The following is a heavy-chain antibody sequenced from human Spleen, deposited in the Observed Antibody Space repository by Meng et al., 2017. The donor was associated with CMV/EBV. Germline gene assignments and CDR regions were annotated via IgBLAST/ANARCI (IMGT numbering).Heavy chain of an antibody. CDR2: INPKTAGT. Sequence: SGSPFTGYYIHRVRPAPGQGLEWLGWINPKTAGTNYAQKFQARVTLTRDTSISTVYMQLSRLRSDDTAVYYCARSGEVQFLEWLLYYYWGQGTLVTVSS. CDR3: ARSGEVQFLEWLLYYY. D-gene: IGHD3-3*01. CDR1: GSPFTGYY. J-gene: IGHJ4*02. V-gene: IGHV1-2*02.